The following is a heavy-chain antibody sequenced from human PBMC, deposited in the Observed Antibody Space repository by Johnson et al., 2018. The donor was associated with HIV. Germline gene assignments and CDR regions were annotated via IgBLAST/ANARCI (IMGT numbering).Heavy chain of an antibody. CDR1: GFTFSNYW. V-gene: IGHV3-7*05. J-gene: IGHJ3*01. CDR2: IKQDGSEK. D-gene: IGHD3-22*01. Sequence: VKLVESGGGLVQPGGSLGLSCAASGFTFSNYWMSWVRQAPGRGLEWVANIKQDGSEKYYVDSVKGRFTISRDNAKSSLYLQVNSLRAEDTAMYFCARDLMDSSDYPPDAFDVWGQGTMVTVSS. CDR3: ARDLMDSSDYPPDAFDV.